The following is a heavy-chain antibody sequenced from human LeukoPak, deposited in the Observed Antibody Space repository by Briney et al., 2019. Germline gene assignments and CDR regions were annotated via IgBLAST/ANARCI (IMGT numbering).Heavy chain of an antibody. CDR1: GFTFSGYS. Sequence: GGSLRLSCSASGFTFSGYSMGWVRQAPGKGLQWVSSISGSGSITYYIDSVEGRFTISRDNSKNTMYLQMNSLRAEDTAVYYCARGRGGDSVPSRFDYWGQGTLVTVSS. CDR3: ARGRGGDSVPSRFDY. D-gene: IGHD2-21*02. V-gene: IGHV3-23*01. CDR2: ISGSGSIT. J-gene: IGHJ4*02.